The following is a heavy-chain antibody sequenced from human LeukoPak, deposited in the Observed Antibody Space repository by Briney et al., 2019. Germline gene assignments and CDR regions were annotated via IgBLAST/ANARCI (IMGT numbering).Heavy chain of an antibody. CDR1: GGSFSGYY. CDR3: ARGRKSRDYYYYYYMDV. J-gene: IGHJ6*03. V-gene: IGHV4-34*01. Sequence: SETLSLTCAVYGGSFSGYYWSWIRQPPGKGLEWIGEINHSRSTNYNPSLKSRVTISVDTSKNQFSLKLSSVTAADTAVYYCARGRKSRDYYYYYYMDVWGKGTTVNVSS. CDR2: INHSRST.